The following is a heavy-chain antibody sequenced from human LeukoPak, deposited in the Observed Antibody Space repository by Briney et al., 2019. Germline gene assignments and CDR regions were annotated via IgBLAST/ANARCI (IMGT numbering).Heavy chain of an antibody. Sequence: PGGSLRLSCAASGFTFYTYSMSWVRQAPGKGLEWVSAISASGGSSYYADSVKGRFTISRDNSKNTVFLQMNSLRAEDTAVYYCAKVLGYFYESGGYYGFDCWGQGTLVTVSS. J-gene: IGHJ4*02. D-gene: IGHD3-22*01. CDR1: GFTFYTYS. CDR3: AKVLGYFYESGGYYGFDC. V-gene: IGHV3-23*01. CDR2: ISASGGSS.